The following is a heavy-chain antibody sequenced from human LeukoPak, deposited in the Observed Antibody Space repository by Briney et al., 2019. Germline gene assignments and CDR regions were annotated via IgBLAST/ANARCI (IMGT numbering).Heavy chain of an antibody. Sequence: GGSLRLSCAASGFTFSSYSMNWVRQAPGKGLEWVSSISSSSSYIYYADSVKGRFTISRDNAKNSLYLQMNSLRAEDTAVYYCARGSLWFGELSSWGQGTLVTVSS. J-gene: IGHJ5*02. D-gene: IGHD3-10*01. CDR1: GFTFSSYS. CDR2: ISSSSSYI. V-gene: IGHV3-21*01. CDR3: ARGSLWFGELSS.